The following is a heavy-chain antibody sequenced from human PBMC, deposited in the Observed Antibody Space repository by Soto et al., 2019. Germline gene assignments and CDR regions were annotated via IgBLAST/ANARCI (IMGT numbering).Heavy chain of an antibody. Sequence: ASVKVSCKASGYTFTSYAMHWVRQAPGQRLEWMGWINAGNGNTKYSQKLQGRVTMTTDTSTSTAYMELRSLRSDDTAVYYCARDEVTMIVVVLSKYGMDVWGQGTTVTVSS. CDR1: GYTFTSYA. V-gene: IGHV1-3*01. CDR3: ARDEVTMIVVVLSKYGMDV. J-gene: IGHJ6*02. CDR2: INAGNGNT. D-gene: IGHD3-22*01.